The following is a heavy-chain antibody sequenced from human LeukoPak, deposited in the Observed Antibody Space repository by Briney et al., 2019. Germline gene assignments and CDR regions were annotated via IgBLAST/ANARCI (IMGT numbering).Heavy chain of an antibody. CDR1: GYSISSGYY. V-gene: IGHV4-38-2*02. CDR2: IYHSGST. Sequence: SETLSLTCTVSGYSISSGYYWGWIRQPPGKGLEWIGSIYHSGSTYYNPSLKSRVTISVDTSKNQFSLKLSSVTAADTAVYYCARQLGSGYSYEISFRRWFDPWGQGTLVTVSS. CDR3: ARQLGSGYSYEISFRRWFDP. D-gene: IGHD5-18*01. J-gene: IGHJ5*02.